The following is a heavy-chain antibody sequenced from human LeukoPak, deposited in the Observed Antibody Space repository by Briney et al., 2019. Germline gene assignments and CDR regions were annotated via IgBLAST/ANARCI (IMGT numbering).Heavy chain of an antibody. CDR1: GFTFNNHG. Sequence: GGSLRLSCAASGFTFNNHGMHWVRQAPGKGLEWVAFIRYDGSNKYYADSVKGRFTISRDNSKNTLYLQMNSLRSDDTAVYYCARLKLLWSNYFDYWGQGTLVTVSS. CDR2: IRYDGSNK. J-gene: IGHJ4*02. V-gene: IGHV3-30*02. D-gene: IGHD2-2*01. CDR3: ARLKLLWSNYFDY.